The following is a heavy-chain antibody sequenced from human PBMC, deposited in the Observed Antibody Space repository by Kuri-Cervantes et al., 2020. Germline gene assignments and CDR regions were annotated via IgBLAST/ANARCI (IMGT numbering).Heavy chain of an antibody. Sequence: ESLKISCTVSGGSISSYYWSWIRQPAGKGLEWIGYIYHSGSTYYNPSLKSRVTISVDRSKNQFSLKLSSVTAADTAVYYCARGFKGYGDYEEYFDYWGQGTLVTVSS. CDR1: GGSISSYY. CDR3: ARGFKGYGDYEEYFDY. CDR2: IYHSGST. D-gene: IGHD4-17*01. J-gene: IGHJ4*02. V-gene: IGHV4-59*12.